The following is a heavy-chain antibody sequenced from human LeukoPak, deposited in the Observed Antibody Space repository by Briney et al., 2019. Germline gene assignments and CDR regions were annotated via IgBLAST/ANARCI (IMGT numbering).Heavy chain of an antibody. Sequence: PSETLSLTCTVSGGSMNSDYWSWIRQPPGKGLEWIGYVYFSGSTDYSPSLKSRVIISIDTSMHQFSLRLSSVTAADTAVYYCARHTMITRFDIWGQGTVVAVSS. CDR2: VYFSGST. V-gene: IGHV4-59*08. CDR1: GGSMNSDY. D-gene: IGHD3-22*01. J-gene: IGHJ3*02. CDR3: ARHTMITRFDI.